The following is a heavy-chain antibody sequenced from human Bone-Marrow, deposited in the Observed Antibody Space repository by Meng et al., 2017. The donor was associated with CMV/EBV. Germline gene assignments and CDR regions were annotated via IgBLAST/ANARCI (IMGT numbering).Heavy chain of an antibody. D-gene: IGHD3-3*01. CDR2: TGPRFGTA. V-gene: IGHV1-69*05. Sequence: FGSCAISWVRKAPGQWIEWRGGTGPRFGTANYAQKFRGRVTITTDKSPSTAYMELSSLRSEDTAVYYCATHITIFGVARVYYYGMDVWGQGTTVTVSS. CDR3: ATHITIFGVARVYYYGMDV. CDR1: FGSCA. J-gene: IGHJ6*02.